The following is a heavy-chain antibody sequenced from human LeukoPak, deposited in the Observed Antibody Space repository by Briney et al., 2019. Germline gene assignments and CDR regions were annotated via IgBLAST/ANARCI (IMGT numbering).Heavy chain of an antibody. Sequence: GGSLRLSCTASGLTFSTSGFNWVRQAPGKGLEWVASIGPTGSDRYHADSIEGRFTISRDNANNFLYLQMNSLRAEDTAVYYCATETNGRHYDYWGQGTLLTVSS. J-gene: IGHJ4*02. CDR1: GLTFSTSG. CDR3: ATETNGRHYDY. CDR2: IGPTGSDR. D-gene: IGHD1-14*01. V-gene: IGHV3-21*06.